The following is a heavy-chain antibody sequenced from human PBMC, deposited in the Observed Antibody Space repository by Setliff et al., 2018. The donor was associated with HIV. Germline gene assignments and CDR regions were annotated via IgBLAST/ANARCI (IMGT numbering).Heavy chain of an antibody. D-gene: IGHD2-15*01. V-gene: IGHV3-7*01. Sequence: PGGSLRLSCAASGFIFSSYWMSWVRQAPGKGLEWVANIKQDGSEKYYVDSVKGRFTISRDNAKNSLYLQMNSLRVEDTAVYYCARKAAGVDYWGQGTLVTVSS. CDR3: ARKAAGVDY. J-gene: IGHJ4*02. CDR1: GFIFSSYW. CDR2: IKQDGSEK.